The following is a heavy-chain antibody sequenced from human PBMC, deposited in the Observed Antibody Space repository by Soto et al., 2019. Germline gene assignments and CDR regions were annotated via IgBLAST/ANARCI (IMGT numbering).Heavy chain of an antibody. CDR1: GGSIGSYY. CDR2: IYYTGST. D-gene: IGHD3-22*01. Sequence: SETLSLTCTVSGGSIGSYYWTWIRQPPGEGLEWIGHIYYTGSTNYNPSLKSRVTISVDTPKNQFSLKLSSVTAADTAVYYCARGDYYDSSGFDYWGQGTLVTVS. V-gene: IGHV4-59*01. J-gene: IGHJ4*02. CDR3: ARGDYYDSSGFDY.